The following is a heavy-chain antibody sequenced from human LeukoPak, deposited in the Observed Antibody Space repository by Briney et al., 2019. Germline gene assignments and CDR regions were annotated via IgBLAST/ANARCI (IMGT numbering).Heavy chain of an antibody. CDR1: GFTFSSYW. J-gene: IGHJ4*02. CDR2: INPGGSSI. D-gene: IGHD1-14*01. Sequence: GGSLRLSCAASGFTFSSYWMHWVRQVPGKGLVWVARINPGGSSITYADSVKGRFTISRDNAKNTLYLQMDSLRAEDTGVYHCARSNQADDYWGQGTLVTVSS. CDR3: ARSNQADDY. V-gene: IGHV3-74*01.